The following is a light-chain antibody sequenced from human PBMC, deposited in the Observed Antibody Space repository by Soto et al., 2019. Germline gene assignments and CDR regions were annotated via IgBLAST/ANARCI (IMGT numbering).Light chain of an antibody. J-gene: IGKJ2*01. Sequence: EIGLTQSPGPLRLTSGKSATLSCRASQSVSNNYLAWYQKKNGQAPRVLIYGASSRATGIPDRFSGILSGTDVTINLSILEPEDRKVDDGQRYGCSPLPFGEVT. CDR1: QSVSNNY. V-gene: IGKV3-20*01. CDR3: QRYGCSPLP. CDR2: GAS.